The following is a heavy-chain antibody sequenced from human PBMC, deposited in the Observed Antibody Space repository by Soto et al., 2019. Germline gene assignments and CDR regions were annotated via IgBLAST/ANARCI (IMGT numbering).Heavy chain of an antibody. D-gene: IGHD1-20*01. Sequence: QVQLVQSGAEVKKPGSSVKVSCKASGGNLRRNAISWVRQAPGQGLEWMGGIVPMFGTANYAQKIQGRVTITADESTSTVYMALSSLRSEDTAVYYCARDNLVGFDVWGQGTTVTVSS. CDR2: IVPMFGTA. V-gene: IGHV1-69*12. CDR1: GGNLRRNA. J-gene: IGHJ6*02. CDR3: ARDNLVGFDV.